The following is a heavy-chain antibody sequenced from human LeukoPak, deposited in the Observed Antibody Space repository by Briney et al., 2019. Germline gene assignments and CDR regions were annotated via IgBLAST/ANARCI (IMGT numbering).Heavy chain of an antibody. CDR2: ISYDGSNK. D-gene: IGHD3-10*01. CDR1: GFTFSSYG. V-gene: IGHV3-30*19. J-gene: IGHJ4*02. Sequence: GGSLRLSCAASGFTFSSYGMHWVRQAPGKGLEWVAVISYDGSNKYYADSVKGRFTISRDNSKNTLYLQMNSLRAEDTAVYYCAISTVVRGEFDYWGQGTLVTVSS. CDR3: AISTVVRGEFDY.